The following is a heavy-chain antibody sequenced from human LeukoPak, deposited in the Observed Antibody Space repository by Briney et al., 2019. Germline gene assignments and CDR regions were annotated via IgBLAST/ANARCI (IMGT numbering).Heavy chain of an antibody. CDR3: ARDTVTTVGYGMDV. Sequence: SETLSLTCTVSGGSISSYYWSWIRQHPGKGLEWIGYIYYSGSTYYNPSLKSRVTISVDTSKNQFSLKLSSVTAADTAVYYCARDTVTTVGYGMDVWGQGTTVTVSS. CDR1: GGSISSYY. CDR2: IYYSGST. J-gene: IGHJ6*02. V-gene: IGHV4-59*06. D-gene: IGHD4-17*01.